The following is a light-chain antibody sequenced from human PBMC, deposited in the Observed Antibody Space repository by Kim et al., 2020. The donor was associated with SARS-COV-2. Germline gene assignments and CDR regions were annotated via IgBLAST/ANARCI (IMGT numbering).Light chain of an antibody. J-gene: IGLJ2*01. CDR1: SGHSSYA. V-gene: IGLV4-69*01. CDR2: LNSDGSH. CDR3: QTWGTGTVV. Sequence: ASVKLTCTLSSGHSSYAIAWHQQQPEKGPRYLMKLNSDGSHSKGDGVPDRFSGSSSGAERYLTTSSLQSEDEADYYCQTWGTGTVVFGGGTKLTVL.